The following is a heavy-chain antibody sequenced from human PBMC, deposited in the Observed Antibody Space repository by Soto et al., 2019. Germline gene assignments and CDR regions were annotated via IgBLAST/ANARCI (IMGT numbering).Heavy chain of an antibody. V-gene: IGHV4-34*01. CDR2: INHSGST. D-gene: IGHD6-6*01. J-gene: IGHJ3*02. CDR1: GGSFSGYY. CDR3: ARGKEELLGQLPTLAFDI. Sequence: QVQLQQWGAGLLKPSETLSLTCAVYGGSFSGYYWSWIRQPPGKGLEWIGEINHSGSTNYNPSLKSRVTISVDTSKNQFSLKLSSVTAADTAVYYCARGKEELLGQLPTLAFDIWGQGTMVTVSS.